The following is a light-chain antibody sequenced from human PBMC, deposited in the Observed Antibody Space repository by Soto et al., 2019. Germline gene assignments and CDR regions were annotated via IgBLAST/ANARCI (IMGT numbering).Light chain of an antibody. J-gene: IGKJ1*01. V-gene: IGKV1-17*01. Sequence: DIPMTQFPSSLSASVGDRVTITCRASQGIRNDLAWYQQKPGKAPKRLIYAASSLQSGVPSRFSGSGSGTEFALAISSLKPEDFANFYCLQHSTSQLTFGQGTKVEIK. CDR2: AAS. CDR1: QGIRND. CDR3: LQHSTSQLT.